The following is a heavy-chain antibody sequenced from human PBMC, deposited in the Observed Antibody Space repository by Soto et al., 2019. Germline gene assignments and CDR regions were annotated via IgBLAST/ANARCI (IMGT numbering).Heavy chain of an antibody. J-gene: IGHJ4*02. CDR1: GYTFTSYD. D-gene: IGHD1-1*01. V-gene: IGHV1-8*01. CDR2: MNPNSGNT. Sequence: ASVKVSCKASGYTFTSYDINWVRQATGQGLEWMGWMNPNSGNTGYAQKFQGRVTMTRDTSISTAYMELSSLRSEDTAAYYCATSRGTGTTYFDYWGQGTLVTVSS. CDR3: ATSRGTGTTYFDY.